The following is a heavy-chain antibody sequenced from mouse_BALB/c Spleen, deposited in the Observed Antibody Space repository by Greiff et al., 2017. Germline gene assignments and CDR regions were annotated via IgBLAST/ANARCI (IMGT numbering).Heavy chain of an antibody. CDR3: ARRGGYDVGGFAY. Sequence: QVQLQQSGAELVRPGVSVKISCKGSGYTFTDYAMHWVKQSHAKSLEWIGVISTYYGDASYNQKFKGKATMTVDKSSSTAYMELARLTSEDSAIYYGARRGGYDVGGFAYWGQGTLVTVSA. V-gene: IGHV1S137*01. D-gene: IGHD2-2*01. CDR1: GYTFTDYA. J-gene: IGHJ3*01. CDR2: ISTYYGDA.